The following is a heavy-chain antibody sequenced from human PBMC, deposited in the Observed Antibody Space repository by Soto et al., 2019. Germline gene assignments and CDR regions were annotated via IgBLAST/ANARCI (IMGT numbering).Heavy chain of an antibody. CDR1: GFSLSNYG. Sequence: QVQLVESGGGVVQPGRSLRLSCAASGFSLSNYGMHWVCQAPGKGLEWVAVISYHGRDEYYADSVKGRFTISRDTSKNTLYLQMNTLRPEDTAVYYCVKDHLMNTVTTGGYWGQGTLVTVSS. D-gene: IGHD4-17*01. J-gene: IGHJ4*02. CDR3: VKDHLMNTVTTGGY. V-gene: IGHV3-30*18. CDR2: ISYHGRDE.